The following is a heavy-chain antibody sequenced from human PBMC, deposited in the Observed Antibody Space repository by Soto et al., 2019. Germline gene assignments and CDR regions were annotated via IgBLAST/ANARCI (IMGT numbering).Heavy chain of an antibody. Sequence: GGSLRLSYAAAGFTFSSYSMNWVRKAPGKGLEWVSSISSSSSYIYYADSVKGRFTISRDNAKNSLYLQMNSLRAEDTAVYYCARDNRPYYYDSSGSYYFDYWGQGTLVTVSS. CDR1: GFTFSSYS. J-gene: IGHJ4*02. V-gene: IGHV3-21*01. D-gene: IGHD3-22*01. CDR3: ARDNRPYYYDSSGSYYFDY. CDR2: ISSSSSYI.